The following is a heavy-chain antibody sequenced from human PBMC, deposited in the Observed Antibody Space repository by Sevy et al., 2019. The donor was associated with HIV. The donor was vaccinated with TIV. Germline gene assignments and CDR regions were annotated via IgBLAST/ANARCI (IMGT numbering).Heavy chain of an antibody. Sequence: SETLSLTCAVSGGSFSGYSWDWIRQPPGKGLEWIGEVNHSGSTNYNPSLKSRVTISVDTSKNQFSLKLNFVTAADTAVYYCGRGGDGVVPSPIMGLGPWTKYWYFDLWGRGTLVTVSS. J-gene: IGHJ2*01. D-gene: IGHD3-3*01. CDR3: GRGGDGVVPSPIMGLGPWTKYWYFDL. V-gene: IGHV4-34*01. CDR1: GGSFSGYS. CDR2: VNHSGST.